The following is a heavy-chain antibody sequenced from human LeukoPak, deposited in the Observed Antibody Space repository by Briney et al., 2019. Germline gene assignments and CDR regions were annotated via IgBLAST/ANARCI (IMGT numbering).Heavy chain of an antibody. J-gene: IGHJ4*02. CDR1: GGSISSSSSY. CDR2: IYYSGST. V-gene: IGHV4-39*07. CDR3: AGVTGTIYFDY. Sequence: SETLSLTCTVSGGSISSSSSYWGWIRQPPGKGLEWIGGIYYSGSTYYNPSLKSRVTISVDTSKNQFSLKLSSVTAADTAVYYCAGVTGTIYFDYWGQGTLVTVSS. D-gene: IGHD1-20*01.